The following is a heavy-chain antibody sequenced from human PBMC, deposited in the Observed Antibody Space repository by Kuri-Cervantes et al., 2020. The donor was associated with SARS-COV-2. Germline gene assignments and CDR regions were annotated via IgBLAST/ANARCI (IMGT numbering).Heavy chain of an antibody. V-gene: IGHV3-23*01. CDR2: ISGSGGST. J-gene: IGHJ3*02. CDR1: GFTFRSYS. Sequence: LSLTCAASGFTFRSYSMIWVRQAPGKGLEWVSAISGSGGSTYYADSVKGRFTISRDNSKNTLYLQMNSLRAEDTAVYYCAKDGDSSGYYADAFDIWGQGTMVTVSS. D-gene: IGHD3-22*01. CDR3: AKDGDSSGYYADAFDI.